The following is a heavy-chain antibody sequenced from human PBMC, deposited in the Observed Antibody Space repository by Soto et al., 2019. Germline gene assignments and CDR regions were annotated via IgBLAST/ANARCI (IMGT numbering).Heavy chain of an antibody. CDR1: GFTFSSYG. CDR2: IWYDGSNK. V-gene: IGHV3-33*01. Sequence: GGSLRLSCAASGFTFSSYGMHWVRQAPGKGLEWVAVIWYDGSNKYYADSVKGRFTISRDNSKNTLYLQMNSLRAEDTAVYYCARNQPPYCSSTSCYGWFDPWGQGTLVTVSS. CDR3: ARNQPPYCSSTSCYGWFDP. D-gene: IGHD2-2*01. J-gene: IGHJ5*02.